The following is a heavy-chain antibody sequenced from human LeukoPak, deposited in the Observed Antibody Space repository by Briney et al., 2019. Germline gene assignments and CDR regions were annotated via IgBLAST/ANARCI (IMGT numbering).Heavy chain of an antibody. CDR2: ISGRGVST. Sequence: GGSLRLSCAASGFTFSSYAMSWVRQAPGKGLEWVSAISGRGVSTYYADSVKGRFTISRDNSKNTLYLQMNSLRAEDTAVYYCAKDHPSESSGYYFDYWGQGTQVTVSS. V-gene: IGHV3-23*01. CDR1: GFTFSSYA. D-gene: IGHD3-22*01. J-gene: IGHJ4*02. CDR3: AKDHPSESSGYYFDY.